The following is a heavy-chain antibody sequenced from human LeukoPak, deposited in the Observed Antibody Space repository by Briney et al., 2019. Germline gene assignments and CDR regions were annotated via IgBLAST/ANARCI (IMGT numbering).Heavy chain of an antibody. V-gene: IGHV3-23*01. Sequence: PGGSLRLSCAASGFTFSNYVMSWVRQAPGKGLEWVSGISVSGGSTFYADSVKGRFSVSRDNSKNTLYLQMSSLRAEDTAVYYCAVTGAPGGWGQGTLVTVSS. J-gene: IGHJ4*02. CDR2: ISVSGGST. CDR3: AVTGAPGG. D-gene: IGHD3-16*01. CDR1: GFTFSNYV.